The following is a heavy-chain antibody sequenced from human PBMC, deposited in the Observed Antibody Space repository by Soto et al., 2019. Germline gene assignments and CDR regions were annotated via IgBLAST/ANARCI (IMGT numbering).Heavy chain of an antibody. CDR2: TYQSGSA. Sequence: PSETLSLTCTVSGGSITSGGYSWTWIRQSPGKGLEWSGYTYQSGSAYYNPSLKSRVTISVDRSKNQFSLNLTSVTAADTAVYYCARDYYGMDVWGQGTTVTVSS. V-gene: IGHV4-30-2*06. CDR1: GGSITSGGYS. CDR3: ARDYYGMDV. J-gene: IGHJ6*02.